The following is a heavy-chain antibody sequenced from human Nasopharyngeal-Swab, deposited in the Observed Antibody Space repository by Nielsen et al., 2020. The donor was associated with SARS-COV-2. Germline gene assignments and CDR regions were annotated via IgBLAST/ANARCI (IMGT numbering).Heavy chain of an antibody. CDR2: ISGSGGST. V-gene: IGHV3-23*01. Sequence: ETLSLTCTVSGGSISSSSYYWGWIRQPPGKGLEWVSAISGSGGSTYYADSVKGRFTISRDNSKNTLYLQMNSLRAEDTAVYYCAKDSVGGTAAGTEADYWGQGTLVTVSS. J-gene: IGHJ4*02. CDR3: AKDSVGGTAAGTEADY. CDR1: GGSISSSSYY. D-gene: IGHD6-13*01.